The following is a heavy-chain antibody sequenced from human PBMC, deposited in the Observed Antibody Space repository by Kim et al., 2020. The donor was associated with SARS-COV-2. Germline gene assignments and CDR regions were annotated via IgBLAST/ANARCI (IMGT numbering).Heavy chain of an antibody. CDR2: ISGSGGST. J-gene: IGHJ6*02. CDR3: AKLDSSGTAGGMDV. CDR1: GFTFSSYA. D-gene: IGHD6-13*01. Sequence: GGSLRLSCAASGFTFSSYAMSWVRQAPGKGLEWVSAISGSGGSTYYADSEKGRFTISRDNSKNTLYLQMNSLRAEDTAVYYCAKLDSSGTAGGMDVWGQGTTVTVSS. V-gene: IGHV3-23*01.